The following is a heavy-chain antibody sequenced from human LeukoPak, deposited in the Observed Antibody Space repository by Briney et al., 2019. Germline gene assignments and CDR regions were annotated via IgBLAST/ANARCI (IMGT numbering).Heavy chain of an antibody. CDR2: IVGSGGTT. CDR3: AKDREATYLWGFLDY. V-gene: IGHV3-23*01. D-gene: IGHD5-24*01. J-gene: IGHJ4*02. Sequence: GGSLRLSCAASGFTFSTYAMSWVRQAPGKGPEWVSAIVGSGGTTYYADFVKGRFTISRDNSKNTLHLQMSSPRAEDTAIYYCAKDREATYLWGFLDYWGQGTLVTVSS. CDR1: GFTFSTYA.